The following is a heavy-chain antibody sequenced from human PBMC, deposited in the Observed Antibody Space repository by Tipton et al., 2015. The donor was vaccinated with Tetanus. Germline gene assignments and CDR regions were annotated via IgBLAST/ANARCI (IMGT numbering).Heavy chain of an antibody. CDR2: IWYDGSNK. CDR1: GFTFSSYG. CDR3: AREGGYCSGGSCYFDY. V-gene: IGHV3-33*01. J-gene: IGHJ4*02. Sequence: QLVQSGGGVVQPGRSLRLSCAASGFTFSSYGMHWVRQAPGKGLEWVAVIWYDGSNKYYADSVKGRFTISRDNSKNTLYLQMNSLRAEDTAVYYCAREGGYCSGGSCYFDYWGQGTLVTVSS. D-gene: IGHD2-15*01.